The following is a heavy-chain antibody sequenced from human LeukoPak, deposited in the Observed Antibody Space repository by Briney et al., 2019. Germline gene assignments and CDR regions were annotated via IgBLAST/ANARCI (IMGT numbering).Heavy chain of an antibody. CDR1: GYTFTSYD. D-gene: IGHD3-10*01. J-gene: IGHJ4*02. CDR3: AIRFSRGSGSAIDY. Sequence: GASVKVSCKASGYTFTSYDINWVRQATGQGLEWMGWMNPNSANTGYAQNFQGRVTMTRNTSISTAYMELSSLRSEDTAVYYCAIRFSRGSGSAIDYWGQGTLGTVSS. CDR2: MNPNSANT. V-gene: IGHV1-8*01.